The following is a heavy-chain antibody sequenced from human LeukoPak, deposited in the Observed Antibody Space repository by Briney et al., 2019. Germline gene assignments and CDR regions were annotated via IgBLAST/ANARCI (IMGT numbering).Heavy chain of an antibody. CDR2: INPNSGGT. J-gene: IGHJ4*02. V-gene: IGHV1-2*06. Sequence: ASVKVSCKASGYTFTGYYMHWVRQAPGQGLEWMGRINPNSGGTNYAQKFQGKVTMTRDTSISTAYMELSRLRSDGTAVYYCARAAAVAGTNFDYWGQGTLVTVSS. D-gene: IGHD6-19*01. CDR1: GYTFTGYY. CDR3: ARAAAVAGTNFDY.